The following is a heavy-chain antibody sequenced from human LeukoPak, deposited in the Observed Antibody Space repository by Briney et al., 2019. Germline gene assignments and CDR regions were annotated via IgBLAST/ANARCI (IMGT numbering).Heavy chain of an antibody. D-gene: IGHD1/OR15-1a*01. Sequence: PGRSLRLSCAVSGFTFSSYAMHWVRQAPGKGLEWVAVISYDGSNKYYADSVKGRFTISRDNSKNTLYLQMNSLRAEDTAVYYCARENNAFDCWGQGTLVTVSS. CDR3: ARENNAFDC. J-gene: IGHJ4*02. V-gene: IGHV3-30-3*01. CDR1: GFTFSSYA. CDR2: ISYDGSNK.